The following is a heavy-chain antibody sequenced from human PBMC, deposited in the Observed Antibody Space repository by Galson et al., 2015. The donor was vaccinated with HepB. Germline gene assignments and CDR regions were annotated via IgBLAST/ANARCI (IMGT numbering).Heavy chain of an antibody. V-gene: IGHV1-46*03. D-gene: IGHD6-13*01. Sequence: SVKVSCKASGYTFTSYYMHWVRQAPGQGLEWMGIINPSGGSTSYAQKFQGRVTMTRDTSTSTVYMELSSLRSEDTAVYYCAADGAAAAFDPWGQGTLVTVSS. CDR3: AADGAAAAFDP. CDR2: INPSGGST. CDR1: GYTFTSYY. J-gene: IGHJ5*02.